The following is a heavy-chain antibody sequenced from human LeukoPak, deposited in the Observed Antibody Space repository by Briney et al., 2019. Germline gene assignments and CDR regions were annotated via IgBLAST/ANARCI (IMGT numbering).Heavy chain of an antibody. CDR1: GGTFSSYA. D-gene: IGHD3-22*01. J-gene: IGHJ4*02. CDR2: IIPIFGTA. CDR3: ARDGYYYDSSGHPPLDY. V-gene: IGHV1-69*13. Sequence: ASETVSCKASGGTFSSYAISWVRQAPGQGLEWMGGIIPIFGTANYAQKFQGRVTITADESTSTAYMELSSLRSEDTAVYYCARDGYYYDSSGHPPLDYWGQGTLVTVSS.